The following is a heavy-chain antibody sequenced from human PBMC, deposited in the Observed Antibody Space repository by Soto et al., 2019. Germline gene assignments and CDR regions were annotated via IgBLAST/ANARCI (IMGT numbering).Heavy chain of an antibody. CDR2: ISSSGSTI. J-gene: IGHJ6*02. CDR1: GFTFSDYY. CDR3: ARDVLGSQHLWFRELLGDYYYYGMDV. Sequence: PGGSLRLSCAASGFTFSDYYMSWIRQAPGKGLEWVSYISSSGSTIYYADSVKGRFTISRDNAKNSLYLQMNSLRAEDTAVYYCARDVLGSQHLWFRELLGDYYYYGMDVWGQGTTVTVSS. V-gene: IGHV3-11*01. D-gene: IGHD3-10*01.